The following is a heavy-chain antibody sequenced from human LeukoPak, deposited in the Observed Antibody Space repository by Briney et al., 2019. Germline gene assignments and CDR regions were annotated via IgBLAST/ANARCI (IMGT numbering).Heavy chain of an antibody. CDR3: ARDRSGGDY. CDR1: GYTFTSYD. D-gene: IGHD6-19*01. Sequence: ASVKVSCKASGYTFTSYDINWVRQATGQGLEWMGRINPNSGGTNYAQKFQGRVTMTRDTSISTAYMELSRLRSDDTAVYYCARDRSGGDYWGQGTLVTVSS. J-gene: IGHJ4*02. V-gene: IGHV1-2*06. CDR2: INPNSGGT.